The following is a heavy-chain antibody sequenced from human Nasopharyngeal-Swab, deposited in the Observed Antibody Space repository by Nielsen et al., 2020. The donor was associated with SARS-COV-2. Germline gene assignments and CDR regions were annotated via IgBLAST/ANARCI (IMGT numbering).Heavy chain of an antibody. Sequence: GESLKISCAASGFTFSSYSMNWVRQAPGKGLEWVSYISSSSSTIYYAESVKGRFTISRGNAKNSLYLQMNSLRAEDTAVYYCARDLDRSFDYWGQGTLVTVSS. CDR1: GFTFSSYS. D-gene: IGHD3/OR15-3a*01. J-gene: IGHJ4*02. CDR3: ARDLDRSFDY. V-gene: IGHV3-48*04. CDR2: ISSSSSTI.